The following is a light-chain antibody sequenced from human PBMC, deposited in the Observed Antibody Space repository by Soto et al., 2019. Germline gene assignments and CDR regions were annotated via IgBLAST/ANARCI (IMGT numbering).Light chain of an antibody. J-gene: IGLJ2*01. V-gene: IGLV2-8*01. Sequence: QSVLTQPPSASGSPGQSVTISCTGTSSDVGAYNYVSWYQQSPGKAPKALIYEVSKRPSGVPDRFSGYKSGNTASLTVSGLQAEDEADYYCTSYASHKFVIFGGGTQLTVL. CDR3: TSYASHKFVI. CDR2: EVS. CDR1: SSDVGAYNY.